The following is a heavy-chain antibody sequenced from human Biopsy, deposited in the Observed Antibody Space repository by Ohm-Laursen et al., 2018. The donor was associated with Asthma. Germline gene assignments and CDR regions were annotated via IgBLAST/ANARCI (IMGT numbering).Heavy chain of an antibody. CDR2: ISVYNGNT. CDR1: GYTFNSAG. J-gene: IGHJ6*02. V-gene: IGHV1-18*01. D-gene: IGHD3-10*01. Sequence: GASVKVSCKTSGYTFNSAGITWVRQAPGQGLEWMGWISVYNGNTKVAQKLQDRVTMITDTSTSTAYMELRSLRSDDTAVYFCARAVDYSHYYGIDVWGQGITVTVS. CDR3: ARAVDYSHYYGIDV.